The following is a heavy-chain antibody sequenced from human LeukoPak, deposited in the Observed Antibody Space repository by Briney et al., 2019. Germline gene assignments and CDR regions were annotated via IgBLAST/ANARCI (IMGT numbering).Heavy chain of an antibody. CDR2: INQDGSEK. Sequence: PGGSLRLSCAASGFTFSSYWMSWVRQAPGKGLEWVANINQDGSEKYYVDSVKGRFTISRDNAKNSLYLQMNSLRAEDTAVYYCARRGGSSSWYLKYYFDYWGQGTLVTVSS. CDR3: ARRGGSSSWYLKYYFDY. J-gene: IGHJ4*02. D-gene: IGHD6-13*01. CDR1: GFTFSSYW. V-gene: IGHV3-7*01.